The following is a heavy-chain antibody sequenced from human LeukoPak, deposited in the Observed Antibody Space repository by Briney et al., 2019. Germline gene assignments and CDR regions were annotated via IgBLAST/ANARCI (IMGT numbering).Heavy chain of an antibody. CDR3: GRGSGDPCRRYWYFDL. Sequence: GGSLRLSCAASVFTFSNHWMHWVRHAPGQGLGCGSRINTVWCTTSYLHSVKHRFTISRDNAKNTLYLQLNSLRAEDTAVYYCGRGSGDPCRRYWYFDLWGRGTLVTVSS. V-gene: IGHV3-74*01. J-gene: IGHJ2*01. D-gene: IGHD7-27*01. CDR2: INTVWCTT. CDR1: VFTFSNHW.